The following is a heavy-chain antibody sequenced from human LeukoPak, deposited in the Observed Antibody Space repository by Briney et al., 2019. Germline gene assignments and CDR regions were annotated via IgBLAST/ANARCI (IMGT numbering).Heavy chain of an antibody. CDR1: GGSLIGHY. Sequence: SSETLSLTCDVYGGSLIGHYWSWIRQPPGKGLEWIGEINHSGKTNYNPSLKNRVTISLNTSKTQTTLKLSAVTAADTAVYHCARGGIMVRQSINVLFFYAIDVWGHGTTVTVSS. V-gene: IGHV4-34*01. J-gene: IGHJ6*02. CDR2: INHSGKT. CDR3: ARGGIMVRQSINVLFFYAIDV. D-gene: IGHD3-10*01.